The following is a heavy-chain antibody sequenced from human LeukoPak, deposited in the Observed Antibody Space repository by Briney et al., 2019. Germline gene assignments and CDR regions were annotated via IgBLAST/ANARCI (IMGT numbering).Heavy chain of an antibody. J-gene: IGHJ4*02. CDR1: GDSVSSNSAA. CDR2: TYYRSKWYN. Sequence: SQTLSLTCAISGDSVSSNSAAWNWIRQSPSRGLEWLGRTYYRSKWYNDYAVSVKSRITINPDTSKNQFSLQLNSVTPEDTAVYYCASSPRTQLWSLSYYFDYRGQGTLVTVSS. V-gene: IGHV6-1*01. D-gene: IGHD5-18*01. CDR3: ASSPRTQLWSLSYYFDY.